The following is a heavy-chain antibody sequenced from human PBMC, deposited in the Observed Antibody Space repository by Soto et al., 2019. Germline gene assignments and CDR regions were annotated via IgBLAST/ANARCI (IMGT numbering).Heavy chain of an antibody. CDR3: ARGPTVTQAFDY. CDR1: GDSISNGYY. Sequence: PSETLSLTCAVSGDSISNGYYWAWIRQSPGRGLEWIGSIYHSGITYYNPSLKSRVTISVDTSKNQFSLKLSSVTAADTAVYYCARGPTVTQAFDYWGQGTPVTVSS. V-gene: IGHV4-38-2*01. CDR2: IYHSGIT. J-gene: IGHJ4*02. D-gene: IGHD4-17*01.